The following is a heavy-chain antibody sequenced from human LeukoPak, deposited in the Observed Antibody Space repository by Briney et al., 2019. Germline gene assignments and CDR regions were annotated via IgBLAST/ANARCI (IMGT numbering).Heavy chain of an antibody. CDR3: RIPKTGRFDY. D-gene: IGHD1-1*01. J-gene: IGHJ4*02. V-gene: IGHV3-7*01. CDR2: IKQDGGER. Sequence: GGSLRLSCAASGFNFRSFWMSWVRQAPGKGLEWVANIKQDGGERYYVDSVRGRFTISRDNANNSLFLDMSSLRAEDSAIYYCRIPKTGRFDYWGQGTLVTVSS. CDR1: GFNFRSFW.